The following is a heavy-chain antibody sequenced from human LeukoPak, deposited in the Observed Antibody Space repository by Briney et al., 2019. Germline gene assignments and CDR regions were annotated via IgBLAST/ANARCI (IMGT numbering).Heavy chain of an antibody. CDR3: ARHLDVDILGTIDY. J-gene: IGHJ4*02. CDR2: IYPGDSDT. D-gene: IGHD5-12*01. Sequence: GESLKISCKGSGYSFPNYWIGWGRQMPGKGLEWMGIIYPGDSDTRYSPACQGQVTISADKSISTVYLQWSSLKASDTAMYFCARHLDVDILGTIDYWGQGTQVTVSS. V-gene: IGHV5-51*01. CDR1: GYSFPNYW.